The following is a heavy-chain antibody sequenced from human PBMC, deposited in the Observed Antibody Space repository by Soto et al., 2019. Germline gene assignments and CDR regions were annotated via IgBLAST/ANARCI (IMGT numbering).Heavy chain of an antibody. J-gene: IGHJ6*02. CDR2: IYPGDSDT. D-gene: IGHD3-10*01. Sequence: GESLKISCKGSGYSFTSYWIGWVRQMPGKGLEWMGIIYPGDSDTRYSPSFQGQVTISADKSISTAYLQWSSLKASDTAMYYCARHAYYYGSGTTIPYYYGMDVWGQGTTVTVSS. CDR1: GYSFTSYW. CDR3: ARHAYYYGSGTTIPYYYGMDV. V-gene: IGHV5-51*01.